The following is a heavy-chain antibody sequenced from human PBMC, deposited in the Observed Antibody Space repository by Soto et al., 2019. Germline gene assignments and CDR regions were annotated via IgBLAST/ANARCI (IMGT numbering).Heavy chain of an antibody. CDR2: IYYSGST. J-gene: IGHJ3*02. V-gene: IGHV4-59*01. D-gene: IGHD3-9*01. CDR3: ARLFPYSDIFTGSQLYPFDI. Sequence: SETLSLTCTVSGGSMSSSYWSWIRQSPGNELEWIGYIYYSGSTNYNPSLKSRVTISVDTSKSQFSLKLRSVTAADTAVYYCARLFPYSDIFTGSQLYPFDIWGQGTMVT. CDR1: GGSMSSSY.